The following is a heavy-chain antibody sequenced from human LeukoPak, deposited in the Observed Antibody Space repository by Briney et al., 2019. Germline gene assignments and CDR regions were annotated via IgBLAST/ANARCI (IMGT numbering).Heavy chain of an antibody. V-gene: IGHV3-7*05. D-gene: IGHD2-15*01. CDR2: IKQDGSDK. J-gene: IGHJ4*02. Sequence: GGSLRLSCAAPGFTFSSYWMSWVRQAPGKGLEWVANIKQDGSDKYYVDSVKGRFTISRDNAKNSLYLQMNSLRAEDTAVYYCARSLGYCSAGSCFPFDYWGQGTLVTVSS. CDR1: GFTFSSYW. CDR3: ARSLGYCSAGSCFPFDY.